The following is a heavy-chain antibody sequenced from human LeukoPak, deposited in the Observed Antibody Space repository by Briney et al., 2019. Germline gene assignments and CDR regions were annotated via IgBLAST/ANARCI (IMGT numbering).Heavy chain of an antibody. D-gene: IGHD2-8*02. CDR1: GGTFSSYV. CDR2: IIPIFGTA. CDR3: SGGNAEYYSYMDV. Sequence: SVNVSCKASGGTFSSYVISWVRQAPGQGLEWMGGIIPIFGTANYAQNFRGRVTITTDESTSTAYMELSSLRSEDTAVYYCSGGNAEYYSYMDVWGQGTTVTVSS. V-gene: IGHV1-69*05. J-gene: IGHJ6*03.